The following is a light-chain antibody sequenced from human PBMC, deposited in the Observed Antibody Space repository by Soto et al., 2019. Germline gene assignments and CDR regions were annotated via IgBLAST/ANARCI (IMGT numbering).Light chain of an antibody. J-gene: IGKJ4*01. CDR1: QYISNY. CDR2: DAS. CDR3: QQYDNLPLT. V-gene: IGKV1-33*01. Sequence: DIQMTQSPSALSSSVGDRVTITCQASQYISNYLNWYQQKPGKAPDLLIYDASKLATGVPSRFSGSRSGTDFSFTISSLQPEDIAKYYCQQYDNLPLTVGGGTKVAIK.